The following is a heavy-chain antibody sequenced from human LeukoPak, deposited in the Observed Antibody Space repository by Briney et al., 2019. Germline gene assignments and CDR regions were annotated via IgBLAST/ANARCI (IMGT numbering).Heavy chain of an antibody. CDR2: IWYDGSNK. V-gene: IGHV3-33*01. D-gene: IGHD4-17*01. CDR1: GFTFSSYG. J-gene: IGHJ5*02. CDR3: ARDLTVTTSGNWFDP. Sequence: GGSLRLSCAASGFTFSSYGMHWVRQAPGKGLEWVAVIWYDGSNKYYADSVKGRFTISRDNSKNTLYLQMNSLRAEDTAVYYCARDLTVTTSGNWFDPWGQGTWSPSPQ.